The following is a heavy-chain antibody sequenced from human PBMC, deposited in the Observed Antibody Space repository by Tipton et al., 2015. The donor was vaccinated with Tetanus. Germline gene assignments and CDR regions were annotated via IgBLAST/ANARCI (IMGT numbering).Heavy chain of an antibody. CDR3: ARATEHDIMTGYDN. V-gene: IGHV4-59*01. J-gene: IGHJ4*02. CDR1: SGSIDSYY. Sequence: TLSLTCTVSSGSIDSYYWSWIRQSPGKGLEWIGYIFYAGSTNSNPSLKSRVTISVDKAKNQFSLKLTSVTAADTAVYYCARATEHDIMTGYDNWGPGTQVTVSS. D-gene: IGHD3-9*01. CDR2: IFYAGST.